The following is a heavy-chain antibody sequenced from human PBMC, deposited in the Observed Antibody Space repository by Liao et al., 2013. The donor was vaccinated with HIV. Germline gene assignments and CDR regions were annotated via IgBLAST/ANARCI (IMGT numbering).Heavy chain of an antibody. J-gene: IGHJ4*02. Sequence: QVQLQESGPGLVKPSQTLSLTCTVSGGSISSGSYYWSWIRQPAGKGLEWIGRIYISGSTNYNPSLKSRVTISVDMSKNQFSLKLSSVTAADTAVYYCARDEITMVFDYWGQGTLVTVSS. D-gene: IGHD3-10*01. V-gene: IGHV4-61*02. CDR1: GGSISSGSYY. CDR3: ARDEITMVFDY. CDR2: IYISGST.